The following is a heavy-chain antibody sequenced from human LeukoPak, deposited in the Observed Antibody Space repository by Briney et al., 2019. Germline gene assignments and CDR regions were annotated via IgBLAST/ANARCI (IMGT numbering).Heavy chain of an antibody. CDR1: GYTFTTYW. J-gene: IGHJ4*02. CDR2: IHPGDSDI. V-gene: IGHV5-51*01. CDR3: ARQITISHFDY. D-gene: IGHD3-3*01. Sequence: GESLKISCQGSGYTFTTYWIGWVRQMPGKGLEWMGLIHPGDSDIRYSPSFNGQVTISADKSISTAYLQWSNLKASDTAMYYCARQITISHFDYWGQGTLVTVSS.